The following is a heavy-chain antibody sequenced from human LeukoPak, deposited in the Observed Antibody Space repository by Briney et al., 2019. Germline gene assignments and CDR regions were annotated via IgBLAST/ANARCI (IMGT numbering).Heavy chain of an antibody. V-gene: IGHV3-21*01. Sequence: EGSLRLSCAASGFTVSSNYMSWVRQAPGKGLEWVSSISSSSSYIYYADSVKGRFTISRDNAKNSLYLQMNSLRAEDTAVYYCARDRGLLWFGELLMASRGYEFDYWGQGTLVTVSS. CDR1: GFTVSSNY. D-gene: IGHD3-10*01. J-gene: IGHJ4*02. CDR3: ARDRGLLWFGELLMASRGYEFDY. CDR2: ISSSSSYI.